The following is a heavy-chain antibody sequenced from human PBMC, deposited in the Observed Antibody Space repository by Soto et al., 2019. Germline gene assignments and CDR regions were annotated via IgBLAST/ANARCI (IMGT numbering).Heavy chain of an antibody. Sequence: ASVRVSCKASGYTFPSYDINWVRQANGQGLEWMGWMNPNSGNTGYAQKFQGRVTMTRNTSISTAYMELSSLRSEDTAVYYWARGRGARQGYHYRDVWGKGTPVTVPS. V-gene: IGHV1-8*01. CDR1: GYTFPSYD. CDR2: MNPNSGNT. CDR3: ARGRGARQGYHYRDV. J-gene: IGHJ6*03. D-gene: IGHD3-10*01.